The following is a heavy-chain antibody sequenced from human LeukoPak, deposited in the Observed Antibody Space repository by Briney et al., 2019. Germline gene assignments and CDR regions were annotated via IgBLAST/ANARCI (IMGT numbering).Heavy chain of an antibody. V-gene: IGHV3-48*03. CDR2: ISSSGSTI. D-gene: IGHD6-13*01. Sequence: GGSLRLSCAASGFTFSSYEMNWVRQAPGKGLEWVSYISSSGSTIYYADSVKGRFTISRDNAKNSLYLQMNSLRAEDTAVYYCARDSGSWYRTFYYFDYWGQGTLVTVSS. CDR1: GFTFSSYE. J-gene: IGHJ4*02. CDR3: ARDSGSWYRTFYYFDY.